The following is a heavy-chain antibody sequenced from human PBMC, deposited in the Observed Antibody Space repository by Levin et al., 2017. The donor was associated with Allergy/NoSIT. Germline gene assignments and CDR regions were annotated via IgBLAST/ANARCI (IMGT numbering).Heavy chain of an antibody. J-gene: IGHJ4*02. Sequence: GASVKVSCAASGFTFSSYTMHWVRKAPGKGLEWMAVISHDGSSKYYADSLKGRFTISRDNSKNTLHLQMNSLSSEDTAVYYCARDRGVQQWEYYFDFWGQGTLVTVSS. D-gene: IGHD3-10*01. CDR1: GFTFSSYT. CDR2: ISHDGSSK. CDR3: ARDRGVQQWEYYFDF. V-gene: IGHV3-30-3*01.